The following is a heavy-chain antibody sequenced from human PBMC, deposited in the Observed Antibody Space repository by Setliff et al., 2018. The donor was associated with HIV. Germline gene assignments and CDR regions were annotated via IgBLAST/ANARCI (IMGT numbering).Heavy chain of an antibody. CDR3: ARVGTYSGSYRDAFDI. V-gene: IGHV1-3*01. Sequence: ASVKVSCKASGYTFTSYAMHWVRQAPGQRLEWMGWINAGNGNTKYSQKFQGRVTITRDTSASTACMELSSLRSEDTAVYYCARVGTYSGSYRDAFDIWGQGTMVTVSS. D-gene: IGHD1-26*01. J-gene: IGHJ3*02. CDR2: INAGNGNT. CDR1: GYTFTSYA.